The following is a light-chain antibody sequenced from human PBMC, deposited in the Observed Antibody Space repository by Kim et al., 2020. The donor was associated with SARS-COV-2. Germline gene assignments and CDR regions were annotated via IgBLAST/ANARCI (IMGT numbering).Light chain of an antibody. CDR2: GKY. CDR3: NSRDSSGDHVV. CDR1: SLRNYY. Sequence: LGQKGRLTCQGDSLRNYYATWYQQRPGQAPTLVLYGKYDRPSGIPDRFSGSASGNTASLTITGAQAEDEADYYCNSRDSSGDHVVFGGGTKLTVL. J-gene: IGLJ3*02. V-gene: IGLV3-19*01.